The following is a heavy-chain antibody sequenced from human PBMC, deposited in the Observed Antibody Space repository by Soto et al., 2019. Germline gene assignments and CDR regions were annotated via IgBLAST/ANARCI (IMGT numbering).Heavy chain of an antibody. CDR3: AKDQREYSVTWPFDY. D-gene: IGHD5-12*01. CDR2: ITGSGDRT. CDR1: GFTFSSYA. Sequence: GGSLRLSCVASGFTFSSYAMNWVRQAPGKGLEWVAAITGSGDRTYYADSVRGRFTISRDNSKNTLFLQMNSLRAEDTAVYFCAKDQREYSVTWPFDYWGQGTLVTVSS. J-gene: IGHJ4*02. V-gene: IGHV3-23*01.